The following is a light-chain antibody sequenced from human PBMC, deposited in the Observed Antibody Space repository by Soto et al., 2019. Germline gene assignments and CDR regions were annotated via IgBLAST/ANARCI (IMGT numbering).Light chain of an antibody. CDR3: ASWDDSLDVVV. J-gene: IGLJ2*01. V-gene: IGLV1-44*01. CDR1: TSNIGSDT. Sequence: QAVLTQPPSASGTPGQRVTISCSGSTSNIGSDTVNWYQQLPGTAPKLLIYRNTQRPSGVPDRFSGSKSGASASLAISWLQSEDEADYYCASWDDSLDVVVFGGGTQLTVL. CDR2: RNT.